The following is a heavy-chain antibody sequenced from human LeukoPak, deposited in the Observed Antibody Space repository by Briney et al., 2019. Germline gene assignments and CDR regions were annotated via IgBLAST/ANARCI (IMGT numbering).Heavy chain of an antibody. V-gene: IGHV1-2*06. CDR1: GGTFSSYA. D-gene: IGHD3-3*01. Sequence: ASVKVSCKASGGTFSSYAISWVRQARGQGLEWMGRINPNSGGTNYAQKFQGRVTMTRDTSISTAYMELSRLRSDDTAMYYCARDSSYYDFWSGYSFDPWGQGTLVTVSS. CDR3: ARDSSYYDFWSGYSFDP. CDR2: INPNSGGT. J-gene: IGHJ5*02.